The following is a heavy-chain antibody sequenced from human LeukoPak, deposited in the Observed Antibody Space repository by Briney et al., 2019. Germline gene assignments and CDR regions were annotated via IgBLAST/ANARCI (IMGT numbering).Heavy chain of an antibody. J-gene: IGHJ3*02. CDR3: ARGYGDNSGAFDI. D-gene: IGHD4-23*01. CDR1: GVSIIVAAYS. Sequence: PSQTLSLTFSVSGVSIIVAAYSWSCIRHPPGRRLEWIGYIYHTGSTSYNPSLKSRVTISVDRSKNQFSLKLNSVTAADTAVYYCARGYGDNSGAFDIWGQGTMVTVS. CDR2: IYHTGST. V-gene: IGHV4-30-2*01.